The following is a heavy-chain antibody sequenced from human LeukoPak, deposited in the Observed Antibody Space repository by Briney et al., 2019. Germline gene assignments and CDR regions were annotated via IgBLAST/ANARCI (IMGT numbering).Heavy chain of an antibody. Sequence: HPGGSLRLSCAASGFTFSSYGMHWVRQAPGKGLEWVAFIRYDGSNKYYADSVKGRFTISRDNSKNTLYLQMNSLRAEDTAVYYCARDFQWDLLPYGMDVWGQGTTVTVSS. D-gene: IGHD1-26*01. V-gene: IGHV3-30*02. CDR3: ARDFQWDLLPYGMDV. J-gene: IGHJ6*02. CDR1: GFTFSSYG. CDR2: IRYDGSNK.